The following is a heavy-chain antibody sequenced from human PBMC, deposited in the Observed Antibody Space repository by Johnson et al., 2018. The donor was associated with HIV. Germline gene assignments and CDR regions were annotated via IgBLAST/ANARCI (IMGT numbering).Heavy chain of an antibody. CDR1: GFTFSSYA. J-gene: IGHJ3*02. V-gene: IGHV3-48*01. CDR2: ISSSGSTI. Sequence: VQLVESGGGVVQPGRSLRLSCVASGFTFSSYAMHWVRQAPGKGLEWVSYISSSGSTIYYVDSVKGRFTISRDNSKNTLYLQMNSLRAEDTAVYYCARDRTSQRWELLPDDAFDIWGQGTMVTVSS. D-gene: IGHD1-26*01. CDR3: ARDRTSQRWELLPDDAFDI.